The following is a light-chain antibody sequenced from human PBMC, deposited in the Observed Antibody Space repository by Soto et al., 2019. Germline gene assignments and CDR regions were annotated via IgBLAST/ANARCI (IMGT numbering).Light chain of an antibody. CDR3: QQSYTTPRT. CDR1: QSISTY. CDR2: GTS. V-gene: IGKV1-39*01. Sequence: DIQMTQTPSSLSASVEDRVTITCRASQSISTYLNWYQQKPGKAPKLLIYGTSILQSGVPSRFSGSGSGTDFTLTISSLQPEDFATYYCQQSYTTPRTFGQGTKVDI. J-gene: IGKJ1*01.